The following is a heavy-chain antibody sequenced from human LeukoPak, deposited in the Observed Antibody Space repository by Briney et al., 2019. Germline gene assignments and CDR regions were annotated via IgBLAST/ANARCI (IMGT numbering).Heavy chain of an antibody. CDR1: GYSFTSYW. CDR3: ARQGTQTAYYFQH. CDR2: IYPGDSDT. J-gene: IGHJ1*01. D-gene: IGHD3-9*01. Sequence: GESLKISCKGSGYSFTSYWIGWVRQLHGKGLEWMGIIYPGDSDTRYSPSFQGQVTFSADKSISTAYLQWSSLKASDTAMYYCARQGTQTAYYFQHWGQGTLVTVSS. V-gene: IGHV5-51*01.